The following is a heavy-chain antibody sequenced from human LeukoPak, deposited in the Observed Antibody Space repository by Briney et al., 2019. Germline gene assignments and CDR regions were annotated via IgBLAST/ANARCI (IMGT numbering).Heavy chain of an antibody. Sequence: SETLSLTCTVSGGSISSGNYHWAWIRQPPGKGLECIGSIYHTGSTYYNSSLERRVTISVDLSKNQFSLQLSSVTAADTAIYYSTRVRQGSQSDYWGQGTLVTVSS. CDR1: GGSISSGNYH. CDR3: TRVRQGSQSDY. J-gene: IGHJ4*02. CDR2: IYHTGST. V-gene: IGHV4-39*07.